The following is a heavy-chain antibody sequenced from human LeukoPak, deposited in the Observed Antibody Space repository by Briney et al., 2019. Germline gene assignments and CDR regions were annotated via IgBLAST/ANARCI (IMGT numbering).Heavy chain of an antibody. CDR2: MLYSGST. D-gene: IGHD3-16*02. CDR1: GASISNFY. V-gene: IGHV4-59*08. J-gene: IGHJ4*01. Sequence: SETLSLTCTVSGASISNFYWSWIRQAPGQGLEWIGYMLYSGSTNQKPSLRSRVTISVDTSKNQVSLKLNSVTAADTAVYYCARSDIWGSYRFLDYWGQGILVTVSS. CDR3: ARSDIWGSYRFLDY.